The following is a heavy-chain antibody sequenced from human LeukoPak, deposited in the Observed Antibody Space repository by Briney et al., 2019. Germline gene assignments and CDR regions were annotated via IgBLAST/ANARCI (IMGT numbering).Heavy chain of an antibody. CDR3: AAAWKEGWLDP. CDR2: IWYDGTNK. CDR1: RFNFSTYG. V-gene: IGHV3-33*01. J-gene: IGHJ5*02. Sequence: PGGSLRLSCAASRFNFSTYGMHWVRQAPGKGLEWVAVIWYDGTNKYYTDSVKGRFTISRDTSKNTLFLQMNSLRVEDTAVYYCAAAWKEGWLDPWGQGTLVTVSS. D-gene: IGHD1-1*01.